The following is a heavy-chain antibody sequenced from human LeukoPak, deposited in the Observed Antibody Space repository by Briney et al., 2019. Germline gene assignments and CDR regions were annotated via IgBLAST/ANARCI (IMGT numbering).Heavy chain of an antibody. D-gene: IGHD6-6*01. J-gene: IGHJ3*02. Sequence: ASVTVSCKASGYTFTSYGISWVRQAAGQGLEWMGWISAYNGNTNYAQKLQGRVTMTTDTSTSTAYMELRSLRSDDTAVYYCARDKKGRAARLDAFDIWGQGTMVTVSS. CDR1: GYTFTSYG. V-gene: IGHV1-18*01. CDR2: ISAYNGNT. CDR3: ARDKKGRAARLDAFDI.